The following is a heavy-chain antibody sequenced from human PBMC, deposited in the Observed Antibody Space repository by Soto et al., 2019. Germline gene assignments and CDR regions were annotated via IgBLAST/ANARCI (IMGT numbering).Heavy chain of an antibody. J-gene: IGHJ4*02. D-gene: IGHD2-2*01. V-gene: IGHV3-33*01. CDR2: IWHDGNKK. CDR3: ARTGGFYWSSGRCYFDY. CDR1: GFNFRSYG. Sequence: QVQLVESGGGVVQPGRSLRLSCEASGFNFRSYGMHWVRQAPGKGLEWVAVIWHDGNKKSYIESVKGRFTISRDNSQNTLYLQMNSLRPEDTAVYYCARTGGFYWSSGRCYFDYWGQGTLVTVSS.